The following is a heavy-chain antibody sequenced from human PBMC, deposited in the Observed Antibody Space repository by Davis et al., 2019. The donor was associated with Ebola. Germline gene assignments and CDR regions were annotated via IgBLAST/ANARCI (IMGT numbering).Heavy chain of an antibody. J-gene: IGHJ3*02. V-gene: IGHV3-21*04. CDR3: AKDKAAGAYDAFDI. CDR2: ISSSSSYI. D-gene: IGHD1-26*01. Sequence: PGGSLRLSCAASGFTFSSYSMNWVHQAPGKGLEWVSSISSSSSYIYYADSVKGRFTISRDNSKNTLYLQMNSLRAEDTAVYYCAKDKAAGAYDAFDIWGQGTMVTVSS. CDR1: GFTFSSYS.